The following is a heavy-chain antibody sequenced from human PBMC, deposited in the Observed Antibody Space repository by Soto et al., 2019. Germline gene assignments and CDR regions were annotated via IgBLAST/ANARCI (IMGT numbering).Heavy chain of an antibody. CDR3: ARETSGFDFYFDY. V-gene: IGHV3-21*01. Sequence: EVQLVESGGGLVKPGGSLRLSCTASGFAFSTYSMNWVRQAPGKGLEWVSSISKSSNYISYADSVKGRFTISRDNAKNSVSLQMNSLRAEDTDVYYCARETSGFDFYFDYWGQGTLLTVSS. CDR1: GFAFSTYS. CDR2: ISKSSNYI. D-gene: IGHD5-12*01. J-gene: IGHJ4*02.